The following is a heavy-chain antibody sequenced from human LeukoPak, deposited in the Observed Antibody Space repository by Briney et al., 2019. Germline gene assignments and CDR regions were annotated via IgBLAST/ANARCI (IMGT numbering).Heavy chain of an antibody. V-gene: IGHV4-34*01. J-gene: IGHJ4*02. CDR2: INHSGST. Sequence: SETLSLTCAVYGGSFSGYYWSWIRQPPGKGLEWIGEINHSGSTNYNPSLKSRVTISVDTSKNQFSLKLSSVTAADTAVYYCARGPRWLQDYFNYWGQGTLVTVSS. D-gene: IGHD5-24*01. CDR3: ARGPRWLQDYFNY. CDR1: GGSFSGYY.